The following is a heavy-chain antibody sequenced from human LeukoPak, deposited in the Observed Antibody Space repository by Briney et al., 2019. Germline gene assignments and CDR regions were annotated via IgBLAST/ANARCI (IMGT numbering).Heavy chain of an antibody. J-gene: IGHJ5*02. Sequence: PGGSLRLSCAASGFTFDDYAMHWVRQAPGKGLEWVSLISGDGGSTYYADSVKGRFTISRDNSKNSLYLQMNSLRTEDTALYYCAKDLYCSGGSCSNWFDPWGQGTLVTVSS. D-gene: IGHD2-15*01. CDR1: GFTFDDYA. V-gene: IGHV3-43*02. CDR2: ISGDGGST. CDR3: AKDLYCSGGSCSNWFDP.